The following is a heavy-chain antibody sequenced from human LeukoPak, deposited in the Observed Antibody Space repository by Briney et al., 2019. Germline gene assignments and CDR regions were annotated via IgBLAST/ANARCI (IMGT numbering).Heavy chain of an antibody. CDR1: GFTFSSYG. V-gene: IGHV3-33*01. J-gene: IGHJ4*02. D-gene: IGHD1-7*01. CDR3: ARDLLGWNYLFDY. Sequence: GGSLRLSCAASGFTFSSYGMHWVRQAPGKGLEWVAVIWYDGTNKYYADSVKGRFTISRDNSKNTLYLQMNSLRAEDTAVYYCARDLLGWNYLFDYWGQGTLVTVSS. CDR2: IWYDGTNK.